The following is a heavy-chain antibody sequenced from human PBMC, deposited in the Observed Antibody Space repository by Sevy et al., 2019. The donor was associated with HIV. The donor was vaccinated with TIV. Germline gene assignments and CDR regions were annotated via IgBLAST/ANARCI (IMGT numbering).Heavy chain of an antibody. J-gene: IGHJ1*01. D-gene: IGHD5-12*01. Sequence: GGSLRLSCAASGFMFRTYGMHWVRQAPGKGLEWVAVISSDGNNKYYADSVKGRFTISRDTSKNTLFLQMNSLRAEDTAVYYCANPVCGYRTEYFQHWGQGTLVIVSS. CDR1: GFMFRTYG. CDR2: ISSDGNNK. V-gene: IGHV3-30*18. CDR3: ANPVCGYRTEYFQH.